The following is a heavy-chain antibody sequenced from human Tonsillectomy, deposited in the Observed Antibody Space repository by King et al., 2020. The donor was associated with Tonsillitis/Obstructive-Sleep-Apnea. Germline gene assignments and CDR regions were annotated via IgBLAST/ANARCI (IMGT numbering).Heavy chain of an antibody. J-gene: IGHJ6*02. CDR1: GFTFSTYV. CDR2: ISYDGSNK. CDR3: AKVVVVTASYYYYAMDA. Sequence: VQLVESGGGVVQPGRSLRLSCAASGFTFSTYVMHWVRQAPGKGLEWVAVISYDGSNKYYADSVKGRFTLSRDNSKNTLYLQMNSLRAEDTAVYYCAKVVVVTASYYYYAMDAWGQGTTVTVSS. D-gene: IGHD2-21*02. V-gene: IGHV3-30*18.